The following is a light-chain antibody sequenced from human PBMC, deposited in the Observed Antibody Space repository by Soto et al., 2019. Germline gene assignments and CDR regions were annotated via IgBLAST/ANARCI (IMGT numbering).Light chain of an antibody. CDR2: VAS. J-gene: IGKJ3*01. CDR3: QQYNSYIT. CDR1: QSISSW. V-gene: IGKV1-5*01. Sequence: DIQMTQSPSTLSASVGDRVTITCRASQSISSWLAWYQQKPGKAPKLLIYVASSLESGVPSRFSGSGSGTEFTLTISSLQPDDFATYYCQQYNSYITFGPGTKVDIK.